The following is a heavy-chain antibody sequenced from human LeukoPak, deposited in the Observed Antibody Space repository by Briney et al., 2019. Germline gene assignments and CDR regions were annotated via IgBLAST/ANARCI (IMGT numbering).Heavy chain of an antibody. Sequence: SVKVSCKASGGTFSSYAISWVRQAPGQGLEWMGRIIPILGIANYAQKFQGRVTITADKSTSTAYMELSSLRSEDTAVYYCARDFGSGSYYSSVGLAFDYWGQGTLVTVSS. V-gene: IGHV1-69*04. CDR1: GGTFSSYA. CDR2: IIPILGIA. J-gene: IGHJ4*02. D-gene: IGHD3-10*01. CDR3: ARDFGSGSYYSSVGLAFDY.